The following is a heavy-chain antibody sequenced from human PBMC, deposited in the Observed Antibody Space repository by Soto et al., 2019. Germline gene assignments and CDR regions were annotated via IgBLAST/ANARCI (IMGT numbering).Heavy chain of an antibody. V-gene: IGHV3-33*06. Sequence: GGSLRLSCAASGFTFSNDGMHWVRQAPGRGLDRLAAVWYEGSNKYYADSVEGRFTISRDNSKNTLYLQMNGLRAEDTAVYYCAKDTGSTAYLIDYWGQGTLVTVSS. CDR3: AKDTGSTAYLIDY. CDR2: VWYEGSNK. CDR1: GFTFSNDG. J-gene: IGHJ4*02. D-gene: IGHD1-26*01.